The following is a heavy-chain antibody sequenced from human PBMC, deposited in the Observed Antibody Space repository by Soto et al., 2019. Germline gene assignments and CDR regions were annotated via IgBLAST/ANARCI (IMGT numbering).Heavy chain of an antibody. J-gene: IGHJ6*02. CDR2: IYHSGST. D-gene: IGHD2-15*01. CDR1: GGSISSGGYS. V-gene: IGHV4-30-2*01. CDR3: ARARGPPGYCSAGSCYSEIDYYGMDV. Sequence: PSETLSLTCAVSGGSISSGGYSWSWIRQPPGKGLEWIGYIYHSGSTYYNPSLKSRVTISVDRSKNQFSLKLSSVTAADTAVYYCARARGPPGYCSAGSCYSEIDYYGMDVWGQGTTVTVSS.